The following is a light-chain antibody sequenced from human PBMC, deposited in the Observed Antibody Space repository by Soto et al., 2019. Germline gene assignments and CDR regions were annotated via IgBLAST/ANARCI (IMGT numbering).Light chain of an antibody. CDR1: SSDVGGYNY. Sequence: QLVLTQPASVSGSPGQSITISCTGTSSDVGGYNYVSWYQQHPGKAPKLMIYDVSNRPSGVSNRFSGSKSGNTASLTISGLQPEDETDYYCSSYTTISPHVVFGGGTKLTVL. CDR3: SSYTTISPHVV. J-gene: IGLJ2*01. CDR2: DVS. V-gene: IGLV2-14*01.